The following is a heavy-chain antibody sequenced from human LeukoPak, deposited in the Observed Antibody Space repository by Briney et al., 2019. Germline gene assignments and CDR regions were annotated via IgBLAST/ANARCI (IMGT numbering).Heavy chain of an antibody. D-gene: IGHD3/OR15-3a*01. CDR2: IIPILGIA. CDR3: ATGTSYRDSFDV. Sequence: ASVKVSCKASGGTFSSYAISWVRQAPGQGLEWMGRIIPILGIANYAQKFQGTVSITADEFTDTAYMELSSLRSEDTAVYYCATGTSYRDSFDVWGQGTMVTVSS. CDR1: GGTFSSYA. J-gene: IGHJ3*01. V-gene: IGHV1-69*04.